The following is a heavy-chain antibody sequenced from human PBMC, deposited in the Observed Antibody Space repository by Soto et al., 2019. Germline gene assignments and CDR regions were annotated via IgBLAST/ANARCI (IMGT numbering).Heavy chain of an antibody. D-gene: IGHD3-10*01. CDR2: ISGSGFDT. J-gene: IGHJ6*02. V-gene: IGHV3-23*01. CDR1: GFTFSSYA. Sequence: GGSLRLSCAASGFTFSSYAMTWVRQAPGKGLEWVSAISGSGFDTYYADSVKGRFTISRDDSKNTLSLQMNSLRAEDTATYYCAKIDNHYGSGSRADAWGQGTTVTVSS. CDR3: AKIDNHYGSGSRADA.